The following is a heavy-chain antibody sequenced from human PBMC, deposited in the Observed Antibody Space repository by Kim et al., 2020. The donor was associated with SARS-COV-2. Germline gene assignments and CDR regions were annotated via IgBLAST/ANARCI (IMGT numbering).Heavy chain of an antibody. CDR2: ISYDGSDK. Sequence: GGSLRLSCAASGFTFSTYGMHWVRQAPGKGLEWVAVISYDGSDKYYADSVKGRFTISRDNSKNTLYLQMNSLRAEDTAVYYCAKVYSGSIDYWGQGTLVTVSS. D-gene: IGHD1-26*01. J-gene: IGHJ4*02. CDR1: GFTFSTYG. V-gene: IGHV3-30*18. CDR3: AKVYSGSIDY.